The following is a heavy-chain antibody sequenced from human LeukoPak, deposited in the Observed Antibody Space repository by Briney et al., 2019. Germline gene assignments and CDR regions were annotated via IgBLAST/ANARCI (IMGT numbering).Heavy chain of an antibody. D-gene: IGHD3-10*01. V-gene: IGHV1-69*01. CDR3: ARGSMVRGVVFDP. CDR1: GGTFSSYA. CDR2: IIPIFGTA. J-gene: IGHJ5*02. Sequence: SVKVSCKASGGTFSSYAIGWVRQAPGQGLEWMGGIIPIFGTANYAQKFQGRVTITADESTSTAYMELSSLRSEDTAVYYCARGSMVRGVVFDPWGQGTLVTVSS.